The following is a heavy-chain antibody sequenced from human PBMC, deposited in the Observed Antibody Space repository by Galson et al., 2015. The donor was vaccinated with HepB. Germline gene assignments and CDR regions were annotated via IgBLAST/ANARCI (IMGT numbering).Heavy chain of an antibody. V-gene: IGHV3-23*01. CDR1: GFTFSNYA. CDR2: ITDGGDTT. Sequence: SLRLSCAASGFTFSNYAMSWVRQAPGKGLEWVSGITDGGDTTSYADSVKGRFTISRDNSKNTVHVQMNSLRAEDTAIYYCLRGGASRTYLGDYWGRGTLVTVSP. J-gene: IGHJ4*02. D-gene: IGHD3-10*01. CDR3: LRGGASRTYLGDY.